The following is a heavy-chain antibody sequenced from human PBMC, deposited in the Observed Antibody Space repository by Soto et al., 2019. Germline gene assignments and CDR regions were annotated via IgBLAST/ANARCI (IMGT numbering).Heavy chain of an antibody. D-gene: IGHD3-3*01. V-gene: IGHV4-59*13. Sequence: SDTLSLTRDVSGPCISDSYWSWIRQRPGKGLEWIGYAYYSGTTVYNPSLKSRVSMSVDTSKKHVSLRLNSVTAADTAVYYCAVWSALTQYYFDSWGHGTLVTVS. CDR3: AVWSALTQYYFDS. CDR1: GPCISDSY. CDR2: AYYSGTT. J-gene: IGHJ5*01.